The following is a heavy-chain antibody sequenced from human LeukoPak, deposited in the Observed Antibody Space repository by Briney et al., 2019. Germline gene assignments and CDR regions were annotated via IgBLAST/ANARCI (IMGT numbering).Heavy chain of an antibody. Sequence: LPGGSLRLSCAASGFTFSSYNMNWVRQAPGKGLEWVSYISSSSNTIYYADSVKGRFTISRDNAKNSLYLQMNSLRAEDTAVYYCATESGTYSGTCFDYWGQGTLVTVSS. D-gene: IGHD1-26*01. J-gene: IGHJ4*02. CDR2: ISSSSNTI. V-gene: IGHV3-48*01. CDR3: ATESGTYSGTCFDY. CDR1: GFTFSSYN.